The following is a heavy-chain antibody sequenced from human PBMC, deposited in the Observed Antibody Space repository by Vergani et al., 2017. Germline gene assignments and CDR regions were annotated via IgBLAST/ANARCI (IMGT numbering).Heavy chain of an antibody. D-gene: IGHD1-1*01. Sequence: QVQLVQSGAEVKKPGASVKVSCKASGYTFTSYAMHWVRQAPGQRLEWMGWINAGNGNTKYSQKFQGRVTITRDTSTSTVYMELSSLRSEDTAVYYCARGPTVQWGDYWYFDLWGRGTLVTVSS. J-gene: IGHJ2*01. V-gene: IGHV1-3*01. CDR3: ARGPTVQWGDYWYFDL. CDR1: GYTFTSYA. CDR2: INAGNGNT.